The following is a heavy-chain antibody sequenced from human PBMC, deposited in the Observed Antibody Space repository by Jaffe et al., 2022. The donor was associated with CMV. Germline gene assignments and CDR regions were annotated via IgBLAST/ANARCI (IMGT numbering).Heavy chain of an antibody. J-gene: IGHJ6*02. D-gene: IGHD6-13*01. CDR1: GYTFTSYD. CDR2: MNPNSGNT. Sequence: QVQLVQSGAEVKKPGASVKVSCKASGYTFTSYDINWVRQATGQGLEWMGWMNPNSGNTGYAQKFQGRVTMTRNTSISTAYMELSSLRSEDTAVYYCARGQQLVQFFGGPYYYGMDVWGQGTTVTVSS. V-gene: IGHV1-8*01. CDR3: ARGQQLVQFFGGPYYYGMDV.